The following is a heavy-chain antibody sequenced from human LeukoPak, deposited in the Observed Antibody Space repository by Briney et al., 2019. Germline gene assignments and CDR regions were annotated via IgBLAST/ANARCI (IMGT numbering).Heavy chain of an antibody. Sequence: PGGSLRLSCAASGFTVSSSYMSWVRQAPGKGLEWVSVIYSGGSAYYADFVKGRFTISRDNSKNTLYLQMNSLRAEDTAVYYCAQGDGYNYFNYWGQGTLVTVSS. CDR2: IYSGGSA. J-gene: IGHJ4*02. V-gene: IGHV3-53*01. CDR1: GFTVSSSY. CDR3: AQGDGYNYFNY. D-gene: IGHD5-24*01.